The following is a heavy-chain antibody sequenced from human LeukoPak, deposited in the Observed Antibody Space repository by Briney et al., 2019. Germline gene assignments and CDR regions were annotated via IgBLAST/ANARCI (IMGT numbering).Heavy chain of an antibody. CDR1: GYTFTSYG. CDR2: ISAYNGNT. CDR3: ARGRYSVRSSWSSLDDAFDI. D-gene: IGHD6-13*01. J-gene: IGHJ3*02. V-gene: IGHV1-18*01. Sequence: ASVKVSCKASGYTFTSYGISWVRQAPGQGLEWMGWISAYNGNTNYAQKLQGRVTMTTDTSTSTAYMELRSLRSDDTAVYYCARGRYSVRSSWSSLDDAFDIWGQGTMVTVSS.